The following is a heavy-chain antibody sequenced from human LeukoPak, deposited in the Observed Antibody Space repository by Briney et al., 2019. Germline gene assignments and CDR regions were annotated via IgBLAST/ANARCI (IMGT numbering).Heavy chain of an antibody. CDR3: ARDSMGVTLFDY. CDR1: GFTFSSYA. CDR2: ISYDGSNK. D-gene: IGHD2-21*02. J-gene: IGHJ4*02. V-gene: IGHV3-30-3*01. Sequence: GGSLRLSCAASGFTFSSYAMHWVRQAPGKGLEWVAVISYDGSNKYYADSVKGRFTISRDNSKNTLYPQMNSLRAEDTAVYYCARDSMGVTLFDYWGQGTLVTVSS.